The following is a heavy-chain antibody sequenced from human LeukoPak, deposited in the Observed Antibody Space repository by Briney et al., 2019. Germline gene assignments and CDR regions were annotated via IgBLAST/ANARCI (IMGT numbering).Heavy chain of an antibody. J-gene: IGHJ3*02. CDR2: ISWNSGSI. V-gene: IGHV3-9*03. Sequence: PGGSLRLSCAASGFTFDDYAMHWVRQAPGKGLEWVSGISWNSGSIGYADSVKGRFTISRDNAKNSLYLQMNSLRAEDMALYYCAKDRYSSGWNDAFDIWGQGTMVTVSS. CDR1: GFTFDDYA. CDR3: AKDRYSSGWNDAFDI. D-gene: IGHD6-19*01.